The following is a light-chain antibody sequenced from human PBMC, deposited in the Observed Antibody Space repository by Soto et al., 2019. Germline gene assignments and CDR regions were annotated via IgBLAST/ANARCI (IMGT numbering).Light chain of an antibody. V-gene: IGKV3-20*01. CDR3: QHYGSSPWT. CDR1: QSVSSSN. CDR2: GAS. J-gene: IGKJ1*01. Sequence: EVVLTQSPGTLSLSPGDRATLYCRASQSVSSSNLAWYQQKRGQSPRLLIYGASSRATGIPDRFSGSGSGPDFTLTISRLEPEDFAVYFCQHYGSSPWTFXQGTKVDI.